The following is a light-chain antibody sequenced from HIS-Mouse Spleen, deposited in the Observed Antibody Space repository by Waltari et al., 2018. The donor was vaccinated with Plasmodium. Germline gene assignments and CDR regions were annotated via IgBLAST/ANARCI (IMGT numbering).Light chain of an antibody. V-gene: IGKV1-8*01. J-gene: IGKJ4*01. CDR1: QGISSS. CDR3: QQYYSYPLT. Sequence: AIRLTQSPSPFSASNVDRVPITCRASQGISSSLAWYQQKPGKAPKLLIYAASTLQSGVPSRFSGSGSGTDFTLTISCLQSEDFATYYCQQYYSYPLTFGGGTKVEIK. CDR2: AAS.